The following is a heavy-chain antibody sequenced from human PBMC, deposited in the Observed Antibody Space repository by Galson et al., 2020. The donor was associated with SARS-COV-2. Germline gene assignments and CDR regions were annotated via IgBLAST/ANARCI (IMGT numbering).Heavy chain of an antibody. CDR2: MNPNSGNT. CDR1: GYTFTSYD. Sequence: ASVKVSCKASGYTFTSYDINWVRQATGQGLEWMGWMNPNSGNTGYAQKFQGRVTMTRNTSISTAYMELSSLRSEDTAVYYCARVTVTTAHGHYGMDVWGQGTTVTVSS. J-gene: IGHJ6*02. CDR3: ARVTVTTAHGHYGMDV. V-gene: IGHV1-8*01. D-gene: IGHD4-17*01.